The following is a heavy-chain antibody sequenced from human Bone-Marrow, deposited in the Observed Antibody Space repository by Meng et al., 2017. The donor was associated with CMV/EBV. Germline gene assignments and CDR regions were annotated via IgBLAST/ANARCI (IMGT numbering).Heavy chain of an antibody. Sequence: GESLKISCAASGFTFSSYSMNWVRQAPGKGLEWVSYISSSSSTIYYADSVKGRFTISRDNAKNSLYLQMNSLRAEDTAVYYCARDGHGYSYGYPYYYYGMDVWGQGTTVTVSS. CDR1: GFTFSSYS. CDR3: ARDGHGYSYGYPYYYYGMDV. D-gene: IGHD5-18*01. J-gene: IGHJ6*02. CDR2: ISSSSSTI. V-gene: IGHV3-48*04.